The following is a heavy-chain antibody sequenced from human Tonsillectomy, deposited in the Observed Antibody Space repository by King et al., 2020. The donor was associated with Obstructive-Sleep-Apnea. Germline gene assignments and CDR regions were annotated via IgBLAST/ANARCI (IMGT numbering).Heavy chain of an antibody. Sequence: QLVQSGAEVKKPGASVKVSCKASGYTFINYAMHWVRQAPGQRLEWMGWINAGNGNTKYSQQFQGRFTITRDTSANTAYMELSSLRSEDTAVYYCSRGGYSYGYIAYIDYWGQGTLVTVSS. D-gene: IGHD5-18*01. J-gene: IGHJ4*02. CDR2: INAGNGNT. CDR3: SRGGYSYGYIAYIDY. V-gene: IGHV1-3*01. CDR1: GYTFINYA.